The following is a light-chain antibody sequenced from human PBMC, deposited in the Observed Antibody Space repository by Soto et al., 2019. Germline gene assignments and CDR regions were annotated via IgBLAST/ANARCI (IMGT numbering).Light chain of an antibody. Sequence: EIVLTQSPGTLPLSPGETVTLSCRASQSVSSSFIAWYQQKPGHSPSLLVFGASTRATDIPDRFSGRGSGTDFTLTISRLEPEDFAVYYCHHYGSSWAFGQGSKVEFK. V-gene: IGKV3-20*01. CDR2: GAS. J-gene: IGKJ1*01. CDR3: HHYGSSWA. CDR1: QSVSSSF.